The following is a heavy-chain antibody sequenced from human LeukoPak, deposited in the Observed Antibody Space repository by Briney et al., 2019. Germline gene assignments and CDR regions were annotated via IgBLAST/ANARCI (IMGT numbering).Heavy chain of an antibody. Sequence: SETLSLTCTVSGGXITSSSYYWGWIRQPPGKGLEWIGSIFYSGSTYYNPSLKSRVTIPVDTSKTQFSLKLSSVTAADTAVYYCAKQQLVRCFDYWGQGTLVTVSS. V-gene: IGHV4-39*01. CDR1: GGXITSSSYY. D-gene: IGHD6-13*01. CDR3: AKQQLVRCFDY. J-gene: IGHJ4*02. CDR2: IFYSGST.